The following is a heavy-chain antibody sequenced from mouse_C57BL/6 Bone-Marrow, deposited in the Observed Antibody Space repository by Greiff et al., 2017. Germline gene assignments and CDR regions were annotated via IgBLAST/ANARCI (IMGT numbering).Heavy chain of an antibody. CDR2: IHPSSGNT. D-gene: IGHD3-1*01. V-gene: IGHV1-81*01. CDR3: ARGGYGKTFAF. J-gene: IGHJ3*01. Sequence: VQLQQPGAELVRPGASVKLSCKASGYTFTSYGIRWVKQRTGLGLEWIGEIHPSSGNTNYNEKFKGKATLTADKSSSTAYMELSSLTSEDSAVYFCARGGYGKTFAFEDQGTLVTVT. CDR1: GYTFTSYG.